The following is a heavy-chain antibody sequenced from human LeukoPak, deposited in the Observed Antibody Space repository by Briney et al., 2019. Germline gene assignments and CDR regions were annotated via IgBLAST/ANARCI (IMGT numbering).Heavy chain of an antibody. V-gene: IGHV3-23*01. CDR3: AKLVGATMTSDY. D-gene: IGHD1-26*01. CDR2: ISGSGDTT. J-gene: IGHJ4*02. CDR1: GFTLSTYV. Sequence: GGSLSLSCAASGFTLSTYVMTWVRQAPGKGLEWVSSISGSGDTTYYGDSVKGRFTISRDNSKNTLYLQMNSLRGDDTAIYYCAKLVGATMTSDYWGQGILVTVS.